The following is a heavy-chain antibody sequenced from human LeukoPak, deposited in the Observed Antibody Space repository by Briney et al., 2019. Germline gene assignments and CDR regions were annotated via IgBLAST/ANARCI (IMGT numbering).Heavy chain of an antibody. CDR1: GYTFNSYG. Sequence: ASVKVSCKASGYTFNSYGISWVRQAPGQGLEWMGWISAYKGNTNYAQKFQGRVTMTRDTSISTAYMELSRLRSDDTAVYYCARDIQGSGYYDHFDYWGQGTLVTVSS. CDR2: ISAYKGNT. J-gene: IGHJ4*02. V-gene: IGHV1-18*01. CDR3: ARDIQGSGYYDHFDY. D-gene: IGHD3-22*01.